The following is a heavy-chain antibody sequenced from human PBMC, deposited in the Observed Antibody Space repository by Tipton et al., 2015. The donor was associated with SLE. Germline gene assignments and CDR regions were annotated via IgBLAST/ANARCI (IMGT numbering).Heavy chain of an antibody. D-gene: IGHD1-26*01. V-gene: IGHV4-61*09. CDR2: MYSGAIT. CDR1: SGSINRGGYY. Sequence: TLSLTCTVSSGSINRGGYYWTWIRQAAGKGLEWIGHMYSGAITKYNPSLQSRVTISIDWSTNQFSLKLNSVTAADTAVYYCAREEGSAFDIWGQGTMVIVSS. J-gene: IGHJ3*02. CDR3: AREEGSAFDI.